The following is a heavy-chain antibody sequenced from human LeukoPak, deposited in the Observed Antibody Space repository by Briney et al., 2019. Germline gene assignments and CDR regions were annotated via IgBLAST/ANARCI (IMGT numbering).Heavy chain of an antibody. CDR3: ARVWGSRGAFDP. J-gene: IGHJ5*02. V-gene: IGHV1-18*01. CDR1: GYTFTNYA. D-gene: IGHD1-26*01. Sequence: ASVKVSCKASGYTFTNYAISWVRQAPGQGLEWMGWISVYNGNTKYAQNLQDRVTMTTDTSTSTAYMEMRSLRSDDTAVYYCARVWGSRGAFDPWGQGTLVTVSS. CDR2: ISVYNGNT.